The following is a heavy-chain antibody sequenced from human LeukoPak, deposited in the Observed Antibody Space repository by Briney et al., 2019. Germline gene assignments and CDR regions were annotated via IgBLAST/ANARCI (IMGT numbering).Heavy chain of an antibody. D-gene: IGHD2-2*01. CDR3: ARGYRGYCSSTSCPPTLSNWFDP. J-gene: IGHJ5*02. V-gene: IGHV1-18*01. CDR1: GYTFTSYG. Sequence: ASVKVSCKASGYTFTSYGISWVRQAPGQGLEWMGWISAYNGNTNYAQKLQGRVTMTTDTSTSTACMELRSLRSDDTAVYYCARGYRGYCSSTSCPPTLSNWFDPWGQGTLVTVSS. CDR2: ISAYNGNT.